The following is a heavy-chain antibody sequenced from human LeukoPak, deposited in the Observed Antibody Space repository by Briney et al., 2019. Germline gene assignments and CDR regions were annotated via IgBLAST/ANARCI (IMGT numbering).Heavy chain of an antibody. Sequence: GASVKVSCKASGYTFISYGISWVRQAPGQGLEWMGWISSYNGNTNYAQTLQGRVTMTTDTSTSTAYMELRSLRSDDTAVYYCARWGNVLGATYFDYWGQGTLVTVSS. CDR1: GYTFISYG. CDR3: ARWGNVLGATYFDY. CDR2: ISSYNGNT. V-gene: IGHV1-18*01. D-gene: IGHD1-26*01. J-gene: IGHJ4*02.